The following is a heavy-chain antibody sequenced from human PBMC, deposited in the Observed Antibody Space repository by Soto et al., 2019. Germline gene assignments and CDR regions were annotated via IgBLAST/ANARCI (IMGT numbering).Heavy chain of an antibody. V-gene: IGHV1-8*01. CDR3: AKGFKYGDYTRWFYS. CDR1: GYTFTSYD. D-gene: IGHD4-17*01. CDR2: MNPNSGNT. Sequence: ASVKVSCKASGYTFTSYDINWVRQATGQGFEYLGWMNPNSGNTGYVKKFQARVTMTRDTSMSTAYMELSSLRSEDTAVYYCAKGFKYGDYTRWFYSCGPRTVVTVSS. J-gene: IGHJ5*01.